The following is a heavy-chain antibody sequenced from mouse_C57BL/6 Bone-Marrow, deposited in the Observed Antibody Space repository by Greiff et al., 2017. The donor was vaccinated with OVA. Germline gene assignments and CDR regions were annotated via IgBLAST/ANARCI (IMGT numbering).Heavy chain of an antibody. J-gene: IGHJ4*01. V-gene: IGHV5-4*01. D-gene: IGHD1-3*01. CDR3: AREGGKGIYYAMDY. Sequence: EVQGVESGGGLVKPGGSLKLSCAASGFTFSSYAMSWVRQTPEKRLEWVATISDGGSYTYYPDNVKGRFTISRDNAKNNLYLQMSHLKSEDTAMYYCAREGGKGIYYAMDYWGQGTSVTVSS. CDR2: ISDGGSYT. CDR1: GFTFSSYA.